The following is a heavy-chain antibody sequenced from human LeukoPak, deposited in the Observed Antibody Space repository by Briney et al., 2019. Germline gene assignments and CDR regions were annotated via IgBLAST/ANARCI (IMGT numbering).Heavy chain of an antibody. CDR3: VATTVKN. Sequence: GGSLRLSCAASGFTFSTYAMNWVRQAPGKGLEYVSVISNNGGSIYYADSVKGRFTISRDNSKNTLYLQMSSLRPEDTAVYYCVATTVKNWGQGTLVTVSS. CDR1: GFTFSTYA. CDR2: ISNNGGSI. J-gene: IGHJ4*02. D-gene: IGHD4-17*01. V-gene: IGHV3-64D*06.